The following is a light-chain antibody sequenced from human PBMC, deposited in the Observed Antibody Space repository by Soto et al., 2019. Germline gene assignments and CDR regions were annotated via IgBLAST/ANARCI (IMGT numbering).Light chain of an antibody. V-gene: IGKV3-20*01. CDR1: QSVSSNY. CDR2: GAS. CDR3: QQYGSSPRIT. J-gene: IGKJ3*01. Sequence: EIVLTQSPGTLSLSPGERATLSCRASQSVSSNYLAWYQQKPGQAPRLLIYGASSRATGIPDRFSGSGSGTDFTLTISRLEPEDFAVYYCQQYGSSPRITFGPGTKV.